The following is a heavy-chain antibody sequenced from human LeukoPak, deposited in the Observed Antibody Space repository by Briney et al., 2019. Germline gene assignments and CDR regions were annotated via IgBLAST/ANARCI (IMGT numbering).Heavy chain of an antibody. J-gene: IGHJ4*02. Sequence: GGSLRLSCAASGFTFSSYAMSWVRQAPGKGLEWVSALSGSSGRTYYADSVKGRFTISRDNSKNTLYLQMNSLRAEDTSLYYCAKWGCSGGSCYPFAYWGQGTLVTVSS. D-gene: IGHD2-15*01. CDR2: LSGSSGRT. CDR1: GFTFSSYA. V-gene: IGHV3-23*01. CDR3: AKWGCSGGSCYPFAY.